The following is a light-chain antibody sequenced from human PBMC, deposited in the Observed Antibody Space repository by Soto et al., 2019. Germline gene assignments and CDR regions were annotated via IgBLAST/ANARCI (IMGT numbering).Light chain of an antibody. V-gene: IGKV3-20*01. Sequence: EIVLTQSPGTLSLSPGERATLSCRASQSVSSSYLAWYQQKPGQAPRLLIYGASSRATGIPDRFSGSGSGTDFTLTISRLEPADLAVYYCQQYGSSPLTFGGRTKVEIK. CDR2: GAS. CDR3: QQYGSSPLT. CDR1: QSVSSSY. J-gene: IGKJ4*01.